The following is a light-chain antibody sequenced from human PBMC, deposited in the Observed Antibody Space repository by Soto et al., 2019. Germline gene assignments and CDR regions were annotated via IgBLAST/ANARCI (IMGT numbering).Light chain of an antibody. Sequence: EIVMTQSPATLSVSPGERATLSCRASRSVTINLAWYQQKPGQAPRLLIYGASTRATGIPARFSGSGSGTEFTLTISSLQSEDFAVYYCQQCSNWPPTTFGQGTRLEIK. CDR1: RSVTIN. CDR3: QQCSNWPPTT. J-gene: IGKJ5*01. CDR2: GAS. V-gene: IGKV3-15*01.